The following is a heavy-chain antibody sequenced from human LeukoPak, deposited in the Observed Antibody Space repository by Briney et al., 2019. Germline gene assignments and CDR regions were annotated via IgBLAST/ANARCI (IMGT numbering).Heavy chain of an antibody. CDR2: IYPGDSHT. V-gene: IGHV5-51*01. CDR3: ASAYGSGSYTYRY. Sequence: GESLKISSKGSGYSFTSYWIGWVRQMPGKGLEWMGIIYPGDSHTKYSPSFQGQVTISADKSISTAYLQWSSLKASDAAMYFCASAYGSGSYTYRYWGQGTLVTVSS. J-gene: IGHJ4*02. D-gene: IGHD3-10*01. CDR1: GYSFTSYW.